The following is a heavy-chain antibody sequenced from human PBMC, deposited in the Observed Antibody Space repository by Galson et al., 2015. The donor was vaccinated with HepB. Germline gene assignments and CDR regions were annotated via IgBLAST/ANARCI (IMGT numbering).Heavy chain of an antibody. D-gene: IGHD3-9*01. J-gene: IGHJ3*01. CDR2: ISASGGRT. V-gene: IGHV3-23*01. CDR1: GFSFSNAV. CDR3: VKLGAFYDILTGYLAWGRAPSETSHRNDPLDV. Sequence: SLRLSCAASGFSFSNAVMNWVRQAPGKGLEWVATISASGGRTYYADSVKGRFIISRDDSTSTLYLQMNSLRAEDTAAFHCVKLGAFYDILTGYLAWGRAPSETSHRNDPLDVWGQGTMVTVSS.